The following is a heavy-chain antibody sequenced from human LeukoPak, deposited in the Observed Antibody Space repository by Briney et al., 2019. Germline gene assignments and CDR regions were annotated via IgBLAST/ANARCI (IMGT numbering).Heavy chain of an antibody. Sequence: SVKVSCKASGGTFSSYAISWVRQVPGQGLEWMGRIIPIFGTANYAQKFQGRVTITTDESTSTAYMELSSLRSEDTAVYYCARGGTGTTSDYWGQGTLVTVSS. CDR3: ARGGTGTTSDY. CDR1: GGTFSSYA. J-gene: IGHJ4*02. D-gene: IGHD1-7*01. V-gene: IGHV1-69*05. CDR2: IIPIFGTA.